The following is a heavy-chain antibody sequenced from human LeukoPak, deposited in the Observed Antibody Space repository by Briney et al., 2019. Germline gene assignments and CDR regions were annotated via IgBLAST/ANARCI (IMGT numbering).Heavy chain of an antibody. J-gene: IGHJ3*02. Sequence: PGGSLRLSCAASGFTFSSYWMSWVRQAPGKGLEWVANIKQDGSEKYYVDSVKGRFTISRDNAKNSLYRQMNSLRAEDTAVYYCARDRLWFGEGAFDIWGQGTMVTVSS. CDR2: IKQDGSEK. CDR3: ARDRLWFGEGAFDI. D-gene: IGHD3-10*01. V-gene: IGHV3-7*01. CDR1: GFTFSSYW.